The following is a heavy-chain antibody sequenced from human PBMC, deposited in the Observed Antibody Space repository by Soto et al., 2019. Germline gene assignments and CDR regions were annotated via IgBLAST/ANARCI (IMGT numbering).Heavy chain of an antibody. J-gene: IGHJ4*02. CDR1: GFTFSTNA. V-gene: IGHV3-23*01. CDR3: ARRAASGRHFDH. Sequence: EVQLLESGGGLVQPGGSLRLSCAASGFTFSTNAMSWVRQAPGKGLEWVSGISGSGDSTFYADSVKGRFTISRDNSKNTLYLQMNSLRVEDTAVYYCARRAASGRHFDHWGQGTLVSVSS. CDR2: ISGSGDST. D-gene: IGHD6-13*01.